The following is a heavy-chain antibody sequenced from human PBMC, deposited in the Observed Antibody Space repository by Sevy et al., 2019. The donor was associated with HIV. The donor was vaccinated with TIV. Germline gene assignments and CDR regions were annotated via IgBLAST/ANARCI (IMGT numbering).Heavy chain of an antibody. CDR1: GFTFSHYN. J-gene: IGHJ4*02. Sequence: GGSLRLSCGASGFTFSHYNMNWVRQAPGKGLEWVSSISSSSSYIYYADSVKGRFTISRDNAKNSLYLQMNSLRAEDTAVYYCARVGYCSSTSCYYFDYWGQGTLVTVSS. D-gene: IGHD2-2*01. CDR2: ISSSSSYI. V-gene: IGHV3-21*01. CDR3: ARVGYCSSTSCYYFDY.